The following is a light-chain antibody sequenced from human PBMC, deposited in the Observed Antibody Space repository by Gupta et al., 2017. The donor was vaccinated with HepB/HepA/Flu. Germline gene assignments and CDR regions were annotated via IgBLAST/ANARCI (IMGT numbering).Light chain of an antibody. J-gene: IGLJ3*02. Sequence: SVLTQPPSVSDAPRQRVTISCSGSSSNIGNNAVNCYQQRPGKAPKLLVYCNNRGPPAVADRFSGSKSGTSASLAISGLQSEDEADYYCAAWDDSLNGVVFGGGTKLTVL. CDR1: SSNIGNNA. V-gene: IGLV1-36*01. CDR2: CNN. CDR3: AAWDDSLNGVV.